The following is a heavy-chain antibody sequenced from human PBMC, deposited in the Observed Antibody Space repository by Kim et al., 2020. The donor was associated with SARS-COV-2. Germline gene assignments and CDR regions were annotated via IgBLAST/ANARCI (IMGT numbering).Heavy chain of an antibody. V-gene: IGHV3-23*01. CDR3: AKVDSVAGRGYFDY. Sequence: ADSVKGRFTISRDNSKNTLYLQMNSLRAEDTAVYYCAKVDSVAGRGYFDYWGQGTLVTVSS. D-gene: IGHD6-19*01. J-gene: IGHJ4*02.